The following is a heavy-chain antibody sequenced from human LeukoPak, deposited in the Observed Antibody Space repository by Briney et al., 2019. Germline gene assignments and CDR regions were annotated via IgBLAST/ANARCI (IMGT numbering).Heavy chain of an antibody. D-gene: IGHD2-15*01. J-gene: IGHJ4*02. CDR3: ARGFGYCSGGSCYRATAAPGHDY. CDR1: GGSFSGYY. CDR2: INHSGST. V-gene: IGHV4-34*01. Sequence: SETLSLTCAVYGGSFSGYYWSWIRQPPGKGLEWIGEINHSGSTNYNPSLKSRVTISVDTSKNQFSLKLSSVTAAGTAVYYCARGFGYCSGGSCYRATAAPGHDYWGQGTLVTVSS.